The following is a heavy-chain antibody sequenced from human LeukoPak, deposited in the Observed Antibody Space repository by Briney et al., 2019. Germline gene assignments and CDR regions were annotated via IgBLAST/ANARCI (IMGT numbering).Heavy chain of an antibody. D-gene: IGHD6-19*01. Sequence: SVKVSCKASGGTFSSYAISWVQQAPGQGLEWMGGIIPTFGTANYAQKFQGRVTITADKSTSTAYMELSSLRSEDTAVYYCARVSLRVAGELPVWFDPWGQGTLVTVSS. CDR1: GGTFSSYA. CDR2: IIPTFGTA. J-gene: IGHJ5*02. V-gene: IGHV1-69*06. CDR3: ARVSLRVAGELPVWFDP.